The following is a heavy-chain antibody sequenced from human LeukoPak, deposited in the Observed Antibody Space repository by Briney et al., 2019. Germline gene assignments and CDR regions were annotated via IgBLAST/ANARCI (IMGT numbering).Heavy chain of an antibody. D-gene: IGHD3-10*01. V-gene: IGHV3-74*03. CDR1: GFTFSTYW. CDR3: ARVGGRGSIGGDC. J-gene: IGHJ4*02. CDR2: TKSDGSAT. Sequence: GGSLRLSCAASGFTFSTYWMHWVRQAPGKGLVWISRTKSDGSATTYAVFVKGRFTVSRDNAKNTLYLQMSSLRAEDTAMYFCARVGGRGSIGGDCWGQGTLVTVSS.